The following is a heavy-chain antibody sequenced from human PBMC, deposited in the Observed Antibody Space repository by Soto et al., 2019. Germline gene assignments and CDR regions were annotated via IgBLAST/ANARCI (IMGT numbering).Heavy chain of an antibody. CDR2: FDPEDGET. Sequence: ASVKVSCKVSGHTLTELSMHWVRQAPGKGLEWMGGFDPEDGETIYAQKFQGRVTMTEDTSTDTAYMELSSLRSEDTAVYYCATDGPVRDSSGYYVRPFLYWGQGTLVTVSS. CDR1: GHTLTELS. J-gene: IGHJ4*02. D-gene: IGHD3-22*01. V-gene: IGHV1-24*01. CDR3: ATDGPVRDSSGYYVRPFLY.